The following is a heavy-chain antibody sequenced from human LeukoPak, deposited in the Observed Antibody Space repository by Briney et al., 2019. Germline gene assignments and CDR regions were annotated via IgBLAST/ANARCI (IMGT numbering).Heavy chain of an antibody. J-gene: IGHJ5*02. CDR1: GGSFSGYY. CDR3: ARGRDYGGNSGWFDP. CDR2: INHSGST. V-gene: IGHV4-34*01. Sequence: SETLSLTCAVYGGSFSGYYWSWIRQPPGKGLEWIGEINHSGSTNYNPSLKSRVTISVDTSRNQFSLKLSSVTAADTAVYYCARGRDYGGNSGWFDPWGQGTLVTVSS. D-gene: IGHD4-23*01.